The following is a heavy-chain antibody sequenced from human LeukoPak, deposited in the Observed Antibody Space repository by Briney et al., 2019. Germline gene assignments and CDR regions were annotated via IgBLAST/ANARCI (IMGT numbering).Heavy chain of an antibody. J-gene: IGHJ4*02. CDR2: IYYTGST. D-gene: IGHD4-11*01. CDR3: ARVRGNYFPDY. Sequence: SETLSLTYTVSGGSISSYYWSWIRPPPGKGLEWIGYIYYTGSTNYNPSLKSRVTISVDTSKSQFSLKLSSVTAADTAVYYCARVRGNYFPDYWGQGTLVTVSS. CDR1: GGSISSYY. V-gene: IGHV4-59*01.